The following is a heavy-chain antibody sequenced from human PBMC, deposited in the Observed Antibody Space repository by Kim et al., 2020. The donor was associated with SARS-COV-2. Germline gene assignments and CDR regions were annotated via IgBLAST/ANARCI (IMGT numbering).Heavy chain of an antibody. D-gene: IGHD6-13*01. V-gene: IGHV2-5*02. CDR3: AHLNMYSSSWNRMVYFDY. CDR1: GFSLSTSGVG. J-gene: IGHJ4*02. Sequence: SGPTLVKPTQTLTLTCTFSGFSLSTSGVGVGWIRQPPGKALEWLALIYWDDDKRYSPSLKSRLTITKDTSKNQVVLTMTNMDPVDTATYYCAHLNMYSSSWNRMVYFDYCGQGTLGTVSS. CDR2: IYWDDDK.